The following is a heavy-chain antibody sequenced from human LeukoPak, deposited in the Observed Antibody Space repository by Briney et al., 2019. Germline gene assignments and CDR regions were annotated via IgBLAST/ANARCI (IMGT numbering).Heavy chain of an antibody. D-gene: IGHD3-22*01. Sequence: SSVKVSCKASGYTFTSYGISWVRQAPGQGLEWMGWISAYNGNTNYAQKLQGRVTMTTHTSTSTAYMELRSLRSDDTAVYYCARVVIYYDSSGYYYVRPRYFDYWGQGTLVTVSS. J-gene: IGHJ4*02. CDR1: GYTFTSYG. CDR2: ISAYNGNT. V-gene: IGHV1-18*01. CDR3: ARVVIYYDSSGYYYVRPRYFDY.